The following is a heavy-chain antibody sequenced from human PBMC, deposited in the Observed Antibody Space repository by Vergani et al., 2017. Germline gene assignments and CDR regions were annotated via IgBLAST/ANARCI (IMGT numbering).Heavy chain of an antibody. V-gene: IGHV3-23*01. CDR2: ITYNGGRT. D-gene: IGHD5-12*01. Sequence: EVQLLESGGGLVQPGGSLRLSCAASGLTFSSFAMSWVRQAPGKGPEWVSTITYNGGRTYYADSVTGRFTISRDNSKNTLFLQLKTLRAEDTGVYYCAKDYNIMGALHYWGQGTLVAVSS. CDR3: AKDYNIMGALHY. J-gene: IGHJ4*02. CDR1: GLTFSSFA.